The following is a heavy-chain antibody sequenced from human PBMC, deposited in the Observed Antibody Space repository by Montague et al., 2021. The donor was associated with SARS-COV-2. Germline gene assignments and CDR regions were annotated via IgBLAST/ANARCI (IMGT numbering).Heavy chain of an antibody. V-gene: IGHV4-59*01. J-gene: IGHJ6*02. Sequence: SETLSLTCTVAGGSISSYYWSWIRQPPGKGLEWIGYINYSGSTNXNPSLKSRVTISVDTSKNQFSLNLSSVTAADTAVYYCARNLVVHYWYDMDVWGQGTTVTVSS. CDR3: ARNLVVHYWYDMDV. CDR2: INYSGST. D-gene: IGHD2-15*01. CDR1: GGSISSYY.